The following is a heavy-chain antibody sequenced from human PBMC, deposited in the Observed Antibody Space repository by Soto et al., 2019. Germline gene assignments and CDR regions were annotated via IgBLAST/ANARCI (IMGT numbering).Heavy chain of an antibody. D-gene: IGHD3-22*01. CDR1: GFIFSSYS. Sequence: GGSLRLSCAGSGFIFSSYSMHWVRQAPGKGLEWVADISYDGTTKDYAEFVKGRFAISRDNSKNTLYLQMNSLRAEDTAMCYCVNLDGFWFLPRDSWDQGSAVTV. CDR2: ISYDGTTK. V-gene: IGHV3-30*09. CDR3: VNLDGFWFLPRDS. J-gene: IGHJ4*02.